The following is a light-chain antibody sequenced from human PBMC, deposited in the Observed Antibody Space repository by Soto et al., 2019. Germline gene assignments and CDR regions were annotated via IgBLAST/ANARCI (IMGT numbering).Light chain of an antibody. CDR1: QSGFYNSNNRNY. Sequence: DIVMTQSPDSLAVSLGERATINCKSSQSGFYNSNNRNYLAWYQQKPAQPPKLLFYWASTRESGVPVRFSGSGSGTDFTLTISSLQAEDVAVYYCQQYYSTPFTFGPGTKVDIK. V-gene: IGKV4-1*01. J-gene: IGKJ3*01. CDR3: QQYYSTPFT. CDR2: WAS.